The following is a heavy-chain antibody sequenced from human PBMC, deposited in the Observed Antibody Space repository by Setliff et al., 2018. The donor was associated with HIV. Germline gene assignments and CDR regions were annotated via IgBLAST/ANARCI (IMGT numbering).Heavy chain of an antibody. J-gene: IGHJ5*02. CDR2: ISAAATTT. V-gene: IGHV3-23*01. Sequence: GGSLRLSCAASGFSITTYEMNWVRQAPGKGLEWVSYISAAATTTYYTDSVKGRFTISRDNSKNTVFLQMNSLGGEDTAVYYCAALKGYSYGRGCFDPWGQGTLVTVSS. CDR1: GFSITTYE. D-gene: IGHD5-18*01. CDR3: AALKGYSYGRGCFDP.